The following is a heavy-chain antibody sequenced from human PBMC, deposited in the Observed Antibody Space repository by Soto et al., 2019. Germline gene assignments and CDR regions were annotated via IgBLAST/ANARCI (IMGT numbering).Heavy chain of an antibody. CDR3: ARDLKDSSGWYGENNWFDP. V-gene: IGHV1-2*04. CDR1: GYTFTGDY. Sequence: ASVKVSCKASGYTFTGDYMDWVRQAPGQGLEWMGWINPNSGGTNYAQKFQGWVTMTRDTSISTAYMELSRLRSDDTAVYYCARDLKDSSGWYGENNWFDPWGQGTLVTVSS. D-gene: IGHD6-19*01. J-gene: IGHJ5*02. CDR2: INPNSGGT.